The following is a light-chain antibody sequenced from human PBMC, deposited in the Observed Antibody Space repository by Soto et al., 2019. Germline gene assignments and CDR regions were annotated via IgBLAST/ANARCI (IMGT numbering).Light chain of an antibody. CDR3: QKRSKWPVT. J-gene: IGKJ3*01. CDR1: QSIGST. V-gene: IGKV3-11*01. CDR2: DAS. Sequence: EIVLTQSPDTLSLSPGERAIFSCRTSQSIGSTLAWYQHKPGQAPRLLIYDASKRATGIPAMFSGSGSGTDFTLTISSLEPEDFAVYFCQKRSKWPVTFGPGTTVDIK.